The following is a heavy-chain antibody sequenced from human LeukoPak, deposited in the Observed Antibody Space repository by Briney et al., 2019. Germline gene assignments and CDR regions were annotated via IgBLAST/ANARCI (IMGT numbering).Heavy chain of an antibody. D-gene: IGHD1-14*01. V-gene: IGHV3-23*01. CDR1: GFTFSTYA. CDR3: ARESRYRDYFDY. CDR2: VSPSGNTT. Sequence: PAGSLRLSCAASGFTFSTYAISWVRQAPGKGLEWVSGVSPSGNTTYYPDSVKGRFAISRDNAKNTMYLQMNSVRADDTAVYYCARESRYRDYFDYWGQGTMVTVSS. J-gene: IGHJ4*02.